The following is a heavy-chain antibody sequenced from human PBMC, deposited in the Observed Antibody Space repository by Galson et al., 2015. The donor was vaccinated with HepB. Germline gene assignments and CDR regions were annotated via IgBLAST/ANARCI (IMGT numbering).Heavy chain of an antibody. Sequence: SLRLSCAASGSMFSTYAMSWVRQAPGKGLEWVSAISGSGGSTYYADSVKGRFTISRDNSKDTLYLQMNSLRAEDTAVYYCARLWFGELYFDYWGQGTLVTVSS. CDR1: GSMFSTYA. V-gene: IGHV3-23*01. J-gene: IGHJ4*02. CDR3: ARLWFGELYFDY. CDR2: ISGSGGST. D-gene: IGHD3-10*01.